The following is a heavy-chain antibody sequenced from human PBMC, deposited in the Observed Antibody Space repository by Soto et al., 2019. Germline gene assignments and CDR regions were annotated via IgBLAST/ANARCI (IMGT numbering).Heavy chain of an antibody. J-gene: IGHJ4*02. CDR3: ARESVAADGTPHFLY. CDR2: IDPSDSYT. CDR1: GYSFTSYW. V-gene: IGHV5-10-1*01. D-gene: IGHD6-13*01. Sequence: PGESLKISCKGSGYSFTSYWISWVRQMPGKGLEWMGRIDPSDSYTNYSLSFQGHVTISADKSISTAYLQWSSLRASDTAMYYCARESVAADGTPHFLYWGQGTLVTVSS.